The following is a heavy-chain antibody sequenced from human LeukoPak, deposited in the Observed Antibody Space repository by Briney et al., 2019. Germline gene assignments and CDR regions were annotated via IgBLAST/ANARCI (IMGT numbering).Heavy chain of an antibody. CDR3: AREADYGGKSVELDY. Sequence: SHTLSLSFAIAGDSVSSNSASRNWIGQSPSRGLEWLGRTYYSAKWYYDYAESVKSRLIINPDTSKNQYSLHLNSVTPEDTAVYYCAREADYGGKSVELDYWGQGPLVTVSS. J-gene: IGHJ4*01. D-gene: IGHD4-23*01. CDR1: GDSVSSNSAS. V-gene: IGHV6-1*01. CDR2: TYYSAKWYY.